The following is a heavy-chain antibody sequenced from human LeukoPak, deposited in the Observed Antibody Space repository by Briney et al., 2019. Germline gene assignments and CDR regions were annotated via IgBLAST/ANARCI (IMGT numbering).Heavy chain of an antibody. CDR2: IDPSGTYT. D-gene: IGHD1-14*01. J-gene: IGHJ4*02. Sequence: GGSLRLPCAASGFTFRNYAMSWVRQAPGKGLEWVSGIDPSGTYTYYADSVKGRFTISRDNSKNTLYLQLNSLRAEDTAAYYCAKGPERSDRGYSDYWVQGTLVTVSS. V-gene: IGHV3-23*01. CDR1: GFTFRNYA. CDR3: AKGPERSDRGYSDY.